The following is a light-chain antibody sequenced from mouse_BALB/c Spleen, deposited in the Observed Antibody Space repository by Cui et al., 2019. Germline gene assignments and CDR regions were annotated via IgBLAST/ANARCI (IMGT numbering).Light chain of an antibody. CDR2: STS. J-gene: IGKJ1*01. Sequence: QIVLTQSPAIISASLGEEITLTCSASSSVSDMHWYQQKSGTSPKLLIYSTSNLASGVPSLFSGSGFGTFYSLTIRSVEAEDAADYYCHPWSSYPWTFGGGTKLEIK. V-gene: IGKV4-80*01. CDR3: HPWSSYPWT. CDR1: SSVSD.